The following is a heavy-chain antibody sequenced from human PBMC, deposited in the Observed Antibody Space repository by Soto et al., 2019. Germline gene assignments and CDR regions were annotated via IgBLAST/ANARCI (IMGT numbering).Heavy chain of an antibody. CDR1: GFGVSNNY. D-gene: IGHD3-9*01. CDR2: IYSGGST. Sequence: PGGSLRLSCAASGFGVSNNYMTWVRQAPGKGPEWVSVIYSGGSTFYADSVKGRFTISRDNAKNSLYLQMNSLRAEDTAVYYCAREAFRQYYDILTGHSIYYYYYGMDVWGQGTTVTVSS. CDR3: AREAFRQYYDILTGHSIYYYYYGMDV. V-gene: IGHV3-53*01. J-gene: IGHJ6*02.